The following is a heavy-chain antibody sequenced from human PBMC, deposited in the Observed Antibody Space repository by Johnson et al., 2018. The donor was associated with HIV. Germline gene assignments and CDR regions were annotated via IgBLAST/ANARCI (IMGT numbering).Heavy chain of an antibody. V-gene: IGHV3-30-3*01. CDR1: GFTFSAYA. CDR3: AAGGRTEAVA. J-gene: IGHJ3*01. CDR2: ISYDGNNK. Sequence: QVQLVESGGGVVQPGRSLRLSCAASGFTFSAYAVHWVRQAPGKGLEWVAAISYDGNNKYYADSVKGQFTISRDNSKNTLYLQMNSLRAEDTAVYYCAAGGRTEAVAWGQGTMVTVSS. D-gene: IGHD3-16*01.